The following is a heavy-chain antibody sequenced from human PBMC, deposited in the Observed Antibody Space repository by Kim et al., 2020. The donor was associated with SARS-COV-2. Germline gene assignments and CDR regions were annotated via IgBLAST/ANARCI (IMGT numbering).Heavy chain of an antibody. CDR2: EGSGK. V-gene: IGHV3-7*01. J-gene: IGHJ4*02. Sequence: EGSGKRYVDSVKGRFTISRDNAKNSLFLQMTSLGAEETAVYYCMRDFLGYWGQGTLVTVSS. CDR3: MRDFLGY.